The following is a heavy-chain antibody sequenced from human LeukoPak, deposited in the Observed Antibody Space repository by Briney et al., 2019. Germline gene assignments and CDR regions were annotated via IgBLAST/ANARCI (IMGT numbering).Heavy chain of an antibody. CDR2: IYSGGST. CDR1: GFTFSSYW. J-gene: IGHJ4*02. V-gene: IGHV3-66*01. Sequence: GGSLRLSCAASGFTFSSYWMSWVRQAPGKGLEWVSVIYSGGSTYYADSVKGRFTISRDNSKNTLYLQMNSLRAEDTAVYYCAAYSSSWPDALARDYWGQGTLVTVSS. CDR3: AAYSSSWPDALARDY. D-gene: IGHD6-13*01.